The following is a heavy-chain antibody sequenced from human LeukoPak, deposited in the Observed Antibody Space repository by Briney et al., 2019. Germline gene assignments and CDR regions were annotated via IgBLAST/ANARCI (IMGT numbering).Heavy chain of an antibody. CDR3: AREDDWNYEDY. CDR1: GFTFSSYS. Sequence: GGSLRLSCAASGFTFSSYSMNWVRQAPGKGLEWVSSISSSSSYIYYADSVKGRFTISRDNAKNSLYLQMNSLRVEDTAIYYCAREDDWNYEDYWGQGTXVTVSS. D-gene: IGHD1-7*01. V-gene: IGHV3-21*01. CDR2: ISSSSSYI. J-gene: IGHJ4*02.